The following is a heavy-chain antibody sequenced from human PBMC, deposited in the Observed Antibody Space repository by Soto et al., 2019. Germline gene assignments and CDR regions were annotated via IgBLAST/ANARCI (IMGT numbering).Heavy chain of an antibody. CDR1: GYTFTSYD. Sequence: QVQLVQSGAEVKKPGASVKVSCRSSGYTFTSYDINWVRQAPGQGLEWMGWISTNNGNTNYSQKFQDRVALTTDPATSTAYMELRSRRSDDTALYYCAREQLEFDPFHATDAFDIWGQGTMVTVSS. CDR3: AREQLEFDPFHATDAFDI. CDR2: ISTNNGNT. J-gene: IGHJ3*02. V-gene: IGHV1-18*04. D-gene: IGHD6-6*01.